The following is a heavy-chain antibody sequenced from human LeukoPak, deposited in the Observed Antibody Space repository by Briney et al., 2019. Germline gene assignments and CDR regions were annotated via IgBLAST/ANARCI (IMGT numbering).Heavy chain of an antibody. CDR1: GFTFSSYS. CDR3: AINVTTGRFHP. CDR2: ISSSSSYI. Sequence: GGSLRLSCAASGFTFSSYSMNWVRQAPGKGLEWVSSISSSSSYIYYADSVKGRFTISRDNAKNSLYLQMNSLRAEETAGCYSAINVTTGRFHPWGEGTLVTVSS. V-gene: IGHV3-21*01. D-gene: IGHD4-11*01. J-gene: IGHJ5*02.